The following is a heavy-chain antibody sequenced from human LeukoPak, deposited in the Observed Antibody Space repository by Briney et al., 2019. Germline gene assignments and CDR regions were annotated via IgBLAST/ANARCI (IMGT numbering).Heavy chain of an antibody. D-gene: IGHD6-13*01. CDR3: AKGTHSSSWHWYDP. J-gene: IGHJ5*02. CDR1: GFTFSSYA. V-gene: IGHV3-23*01. CDR2: ISGSGGST. Sequence: GGSLRLSCAASGFTFSSYAMSWVRQAPGRGLEWVSAISGSGGSTYYGDSVKGRFTISRDNAKNSLYLQMNSLRAEDTAVYYCAKGTHSSSWHWYDPWGQGTLVTVSS.